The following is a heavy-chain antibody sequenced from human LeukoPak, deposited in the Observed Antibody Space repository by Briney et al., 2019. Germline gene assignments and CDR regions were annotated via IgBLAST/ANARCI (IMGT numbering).Heavy chain of an antibody. CDR3: ARAEWELHPFDY. CDR1: GYTFTSYG. D-gene: IGHD1-26*01. V-gene: IGHV1-18*01. CDR2: ISAYNGNT. J-gene: IGHJ4*02. Sequence: ASVKVSCKASGYTFTSYGISWVRQAPGQGPEWMGWISAYNGNTNYAQKLQGRVTMTTDTSTSTAYMELRSLRSDDTAVYYCARAEWELHPFDYWGQGTLVTVSS.